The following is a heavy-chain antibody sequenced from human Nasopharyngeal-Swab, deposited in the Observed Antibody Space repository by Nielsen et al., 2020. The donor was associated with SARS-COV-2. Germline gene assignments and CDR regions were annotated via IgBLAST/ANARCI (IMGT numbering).Heavy chain of an antibody. CDR3: ARGGPLLRYFPRNWFDP. V-gene: IGHV4-34*01. CDR2: INHSGST. D-gene: IGHD3-9*01. J-gene: IGHJ5*02. Sequence: WIRQPPGKGLEWIGEINHSGSTNYNPSLKSRVTISVDTSKNQFSLKLSFVTAADTAVYYCARGGPLLRYFPRNWFDPWDQGTLVTSPQ.